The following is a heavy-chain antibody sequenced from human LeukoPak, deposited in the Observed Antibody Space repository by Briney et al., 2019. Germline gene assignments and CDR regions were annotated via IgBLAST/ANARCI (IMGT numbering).Heavy chain of an antibody. CDR2: INHSGST. Sequence: SETLSLTCTVSGGSISSGGYYWSWIRQHPGKGLEWIGEINHSGSTNYNPSLKSRVTISVDTSKNQFSLKLSSVTAADTAVYYCARKSSIAARNYFDYWGQGTLVTVSS. V-gene: IGHV4-31*03. CDR3: ARKSSIAARNYFDY. J-gene: IGHJ4*02. CDR1: GGSISSGGYY. D-gene: IGHD6-6*01.